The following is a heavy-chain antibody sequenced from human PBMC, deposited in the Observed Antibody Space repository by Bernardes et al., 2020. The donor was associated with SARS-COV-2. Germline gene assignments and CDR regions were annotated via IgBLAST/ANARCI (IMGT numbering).Heavy chain of an antibody. CDR2: IVGSGTTI. V-gene: IGHV3-11*01. D-gene: IGHD3-16*01. CDR1: GFPFSDYQ. J-gene: IGHJ3*02. Sequence: GGSLRLSCAASGFPFSDYQMTWIRQAPGKGLEWVSHIVGSGTTIYYADSAKGRFTISRDNAKNSLFLHMNSLRAEDTAVYYCARVGGAYAFDIWGQGTMVTVSS. CDR3: ARVGGAYAFDI.